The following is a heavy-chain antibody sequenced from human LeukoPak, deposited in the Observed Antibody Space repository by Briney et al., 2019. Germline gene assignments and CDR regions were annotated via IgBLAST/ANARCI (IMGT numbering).Heavy chain of an antibody. CDR2: VDRTENT. Sequence: SETLSLTCDVYGGTFSGYYWSWIRQPPGKGLEWIGEVDRTENTNYNASLKSRVTMSVDMSKNHFSLQLSSVTAADTAVYYCARGGDPPLWGQGTLVTVSS. J-gene: IGHJ4*02. CDR1: GGTFSGYY. V-gene: IGHV4-34*01. CDR3: ARGGDPPL.